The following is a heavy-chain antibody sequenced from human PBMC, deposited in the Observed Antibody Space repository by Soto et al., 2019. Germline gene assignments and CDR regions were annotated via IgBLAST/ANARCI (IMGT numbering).Heavy chain of an antibody. CDR3: AREMGTGPRMDV. D-gene: IGHD7-27*01. CDR1: GGTISSYT. CDR2: IIPLFRTL. V-gene: IGHV1-69*13. Sequence: SVRVSCKASGGTISSYTVNWVRQAPGQGLEWMGGIIPLFRTLNYAQKLKGRVTITADESMTTVYMELDSLKSDDTAVYYCAREMGTGPRMDVWGQGTNVTV. J-gene: IGHJ6*02.